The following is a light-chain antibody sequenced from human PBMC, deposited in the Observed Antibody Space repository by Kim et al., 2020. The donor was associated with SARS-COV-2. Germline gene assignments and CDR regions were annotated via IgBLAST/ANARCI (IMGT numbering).Light chain of an antibody. J-gene: IGKJ2*01. CDR3: QQYHNYYT. CDR2: DVS. CDR1: QTVTGR. Sequence: EIVMTQSPVTLSVSPGERATLSCRASQTVTGRLAWYQQKSGQAPRLVMYDVSTRASGIPARFSGSGSGTEFTLTISSLESEDFAVYYCQQYHNYYTFGQGTKVDIK. V-gene: IGKV3-15*01.